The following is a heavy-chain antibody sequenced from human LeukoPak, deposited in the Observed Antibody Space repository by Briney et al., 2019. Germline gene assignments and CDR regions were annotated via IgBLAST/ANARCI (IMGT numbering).Heavy chain of an antibody. D-gene: IGHD3-3*01. CDR3: ARGPNGDFWSGYYIYY. CDR1: GFTVSSNY. Sequence: PGGSLRLSCAASGFTVSSNYMSWVRQAPGKGLEWVSVIYSGGSTYYADSVKGRFTISRDNSKNTLYLQMNSLRAEDTAVYYCARGPNGDFWSGYYIYYWGQGTLVTVSS. J-gene: IGHJ4*02. V-gene: IGHV3-53*01. CDR2: IYSGGST.